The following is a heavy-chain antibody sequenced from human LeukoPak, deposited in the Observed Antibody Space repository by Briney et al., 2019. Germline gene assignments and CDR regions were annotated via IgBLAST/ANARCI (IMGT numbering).Heavy chain of an antibody. V-gene: IGHV4-39*07. CDR2: INHSGST. CDR1: GGSISSGDYY. Sequence: SETLSLTCTVSGGSISSGDYYWSWIRQPPGKGLEWIGEINHSGSTNYNPSLKSRVTISVDTSKNQFSLKLSSVTAADTAVYYCARGGYYYGSGSYSDDNWFDPWGQGTLVTVSS. CDR3: ARGGYYYGSGSYSDDNWFDP. J-gene: IGHJ5*02. D-gene: IGHD3-10*01.